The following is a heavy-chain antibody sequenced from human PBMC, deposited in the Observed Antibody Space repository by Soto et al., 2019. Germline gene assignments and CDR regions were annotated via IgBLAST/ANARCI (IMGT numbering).Heavy chain of an antibody. CDR1: GFTFRDYA. CDR2: ITNDGAHT. V-gene: IGHV3-23*01. CDR3: ARRVVDGGVNS. Sequence: QPGGSLRLSCAASGFTFRDYAMTWVRQAPGQGLEYDSSITNDGAHTYYADSVKGRFTISRDNSKKTLYLQMNSLRVEDTAIYYCARRVVDGGVNSWGQGTLVPVSS. D-gene: IGHD2-8*02. J-gene: IGHJ5*02.